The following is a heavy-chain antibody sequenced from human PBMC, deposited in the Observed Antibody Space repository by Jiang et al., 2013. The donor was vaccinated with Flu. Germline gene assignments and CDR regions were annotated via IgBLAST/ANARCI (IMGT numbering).Heavy chain of an antibody. V-gene: IGHV3-49*04. Sequence: VQLLESGGGLVQPGRSLRLSCTTSGFIFGDYAMSWVRQPLGKGLEWVGFIRGEAYGGTAQYAASVKDRFTISRDDSKSVAYLQMNSLKADDTAVYYCTRPHSGGGLYRFDIWGQGTMVTVSS. CDR2: IRGEAYGGTA. J-gene: IGHJ3*02. CDR3: TRPHSGGGLYRFDI. CDR1: GFIFGDYA. D-gene: IGHD6-19*01.